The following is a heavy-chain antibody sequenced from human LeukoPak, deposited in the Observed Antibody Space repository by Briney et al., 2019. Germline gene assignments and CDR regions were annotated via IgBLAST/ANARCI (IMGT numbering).Heavy chain of an antibody. V-gene: IGHV7-4-1*02. Sequence: ASVKVSCKASGYPFTDYAINWVRQAPGQGLEWMGWINTNTGNPTYAQDFTGRFVFSLDTSVSTTYLRISSLEAEDTAVYYCARGGIQLWFDYWGQGTLVTVSS. J-gene: IGHJ4*02. CDR2: INTNTGNP. CDR3: ARGGIQLWFDY. CDR1: GYPFTDYA. D-gene: IGHD5-18*01.